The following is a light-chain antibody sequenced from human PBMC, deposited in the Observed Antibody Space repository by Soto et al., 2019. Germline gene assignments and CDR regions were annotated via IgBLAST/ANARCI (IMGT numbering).Light chain of an antibody. J-gene: IGLJ7*01. CDR1: SFNIGSNT. V-gene: IGLV1-44*01. Sequence: QSVLTQPPSASGTPGQRVTISCSGSSFNIGSNTVNWYQQLPGTAPKLLLYTTNQRPLGVPDRFSGSKSGTSASLAISGLQSEDEADYYCATWDDSLNAAVFGGGTQLTVL. CDR3: ATWDDSLNAAV. CDR2: TTN.